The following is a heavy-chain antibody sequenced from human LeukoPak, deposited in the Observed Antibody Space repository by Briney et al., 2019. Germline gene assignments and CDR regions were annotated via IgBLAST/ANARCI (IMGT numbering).Heavy chain of an antibody. V-gene: IGHV4-38-2*01. CDR3: ARQMSRLGIGDLNHIHN. CDR2: IYHSGST. J-gene: IGHJ4*02. Sequence: SETLSLTCAVSGYSISSGYYWGWIRQPPGKGLEWIGSIYHSGSTYYNPSLKSRVTISVDTSKNQFSLKLSSVTAADTAVYYCARQMSRLGIGDLNHIHNWGQGTLVTVSS. CDR1: GYSISSGYY. D-gene: IGHD6-13*01.